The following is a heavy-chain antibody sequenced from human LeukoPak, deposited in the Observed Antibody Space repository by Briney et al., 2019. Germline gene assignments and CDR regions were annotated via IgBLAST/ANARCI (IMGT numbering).Heavy chain of an antibody. J-gene: IGHJ4*02. CDR1: GFTFNSYA. V-gene: IGHV3-23*01. CDR3: AKEYSGYDFDY. D-gene: IGHD5-12*01. CDR2: ISASGGST. Sequence: GGSLRLSCEASGFTFNSYAMSWVRQAPGKGLEWVSSISASGGSTNYADSVKGRFTISRDNSKNTLYLQMNSLRAEDTAVYYCAKEYSGYDFDYWGQGTLVTVSS.